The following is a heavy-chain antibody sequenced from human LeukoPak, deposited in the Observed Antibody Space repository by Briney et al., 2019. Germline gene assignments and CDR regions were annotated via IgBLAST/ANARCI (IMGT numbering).Heavy chain of an antibody. CDR3: ARVGYYDSSGYWLGSDY. V-gene: IGHV4-31*03. CDR2: IYYSGST. Sequence: SETLSLTCTVSGGSISSGGYYWSWIRQHPGKGLEWIGYIYYSGSTYYNPSLKSRVTISVDTSKNQFSLKLSSVTAADTAVYYCARVGYYDSSGYWLGSDYWGQGTLVTVSS. J-gene: IGHJ4*02. CDR1: GGSISSGGYY. D-gene: IGHD3-22*01.